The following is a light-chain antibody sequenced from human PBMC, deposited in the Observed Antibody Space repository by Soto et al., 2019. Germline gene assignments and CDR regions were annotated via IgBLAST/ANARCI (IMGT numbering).Light chain of an antibody. V-gene: IGLV2-23*03. CDR1: SSDVGSYNL. CDR3: CSYAGSSNFYV. Sequence: QSALTQPASVSGSPGQSITVSCTGTSSDVGSYNLVSWYQQHPGKAPELMIYEGSKRPSGVSDRFSGSKSGNTASLTISGLQAEDEADYYCCSYAGSSNFYVFGTGTKLTVL. CDR2: EGS. J-gene: IGLJ1*01.